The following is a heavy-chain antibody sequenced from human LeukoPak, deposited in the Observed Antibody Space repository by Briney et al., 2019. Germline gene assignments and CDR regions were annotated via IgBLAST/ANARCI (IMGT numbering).Heavy chain of an antibody. Sequence: PGGSLRLSCAASGFTLSSYGMHWVRQAPGKGLEWVSDSGSGGNTYYADSVKGRFTISRDNSKNTLYVQMNSLRAEDTAIYYCAKKYSTGLDPWGQGTLVTVSS. CDR1: GFTLSSYG. CDR3: AKKYSTGLDP. D-gene: IGHD1-26*01. V-gene: IGHV3-23*01. CDR2: SGSGGNT. J-gene: IGHJ5*02.